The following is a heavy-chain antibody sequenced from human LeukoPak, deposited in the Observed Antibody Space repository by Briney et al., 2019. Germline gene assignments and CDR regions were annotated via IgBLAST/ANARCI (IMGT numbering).Heavy chain of an antibody. D-gene: IGHD6-13*01. CDR1: GFTFSSYA. CDR3: ARVAAAAGTEYNWFDP. Sequence: HPGGSLRLSCAASGFTFSSYAMHWVRQAPGKGLEWVAVISYDGSNKYYADSVKGRFTISRDNSKNTLYLQMNSLRAEDTAVYYCARVAAAAGTEYNWFDPWGQGTLVTVSS. CDR2: ISYDGSNK. V-gene: IGHV3-30-3*01. J-gene: IGHJ5*02.